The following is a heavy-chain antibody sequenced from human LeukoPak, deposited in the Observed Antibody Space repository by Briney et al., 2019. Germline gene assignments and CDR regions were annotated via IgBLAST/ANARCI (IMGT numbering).Heavy chain of an antibody. CDR3: ASQPLYYYDSSGPPEGPLFDY. J-gene: IGHJ4*02. V-gene: IGHV4-39*01. Sequence: SETLSLTCTVSGGSISSSSYYWGWIRQPPGKGLEWIGSIYYSGSTYYNPSLKSRVTISVDTSKNQFSLKLSSVTAADTAVYYCASQPLYYYDSSGPPEGPLFDYWGQGTLVTVSS. CDR2: IYYSGST. D-gene: IGHD3-22*01. CDR1: GGSISSSSYY.